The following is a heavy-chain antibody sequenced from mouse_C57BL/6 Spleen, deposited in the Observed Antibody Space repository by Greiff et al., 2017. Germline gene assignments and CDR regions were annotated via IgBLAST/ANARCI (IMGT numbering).Heavy chain of an antibody. D-gene: IGHD1-1*01. CDR1: GYTFTSYW. CDR3: ARSDYGNIPEFAY. V-gene: IGHV1-72*01. CDR2: IDPNSGGT. J-gene: IGHJ3*01. Sequence: QVHVKQPGAELVKPGASVKLSCKASGYTFTSYWMHWVKQRPGRGLEWIGRIDPNSGGTKYNEQFKSKATLTVDKPSSTAYMQLSSLTSEDSAVYYCARSDYGNIPEFAYWGQGTLVTVSA.